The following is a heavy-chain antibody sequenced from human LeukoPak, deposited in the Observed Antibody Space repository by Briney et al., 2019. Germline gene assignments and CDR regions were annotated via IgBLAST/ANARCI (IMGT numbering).Heavy chain of an antibody. Sequence: GGSLRLSCAASGFTFSNAWMSWVRQAPGKGLEWVGRIKSKTDGGTTDYAARVKGRFPISRDDSKNTMYLQMNTLKTEDTAVYYCTTDPYYYDSSGYYGYNFDYWGQGTLVTVSS. CDR2: IKSKTDGGTT. D-gene: IGHD3-22*01. V-gene: IGHV3-15*01. J-gene: IGHJ4*02. CDR1: GFTFSNAW. CDR3: TTDPYYYDSSGYYGYNFDY.